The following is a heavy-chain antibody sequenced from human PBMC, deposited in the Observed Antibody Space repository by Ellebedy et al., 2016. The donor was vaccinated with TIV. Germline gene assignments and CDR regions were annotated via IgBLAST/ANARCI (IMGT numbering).Heavy chain of an antibody. D-gene: IGHD5-24*01. Sequence: GESLKISXKGSGYSFTSYWIGWVRQMPGKGPELMGLIYPSDSHIKYSPSFEGQVTISADKSINTAYLQWSSLRASDTAIYYCARQGATIRDYIDVWGKGTTVTVSS. V-gene: IGHV5-51*01. CDR2: IYPSDSHI. J-gene: IGHJ6*03. CDR3: ARQGATIRDYIDV. CDR1: GYSFTSYW.